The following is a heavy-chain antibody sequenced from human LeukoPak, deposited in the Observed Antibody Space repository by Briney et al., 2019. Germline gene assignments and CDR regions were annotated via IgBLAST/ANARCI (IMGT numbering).Heavy chain of an antibody. J-gene: IGHJ5*02. CDR3: ARGLRSVISSGHWFDP. D-gene: IGHD2-15*01. CDR2: INHSEST. CDR1: GGSFSGDY. Sequence: SGTLSLTCAVSGGSFSGDYWSWSRQPPGKGLEWIGEINHSESTNYTPSLKSRVSISVDTSKNRLSLKLTSVAAADTAVYYCARGLRSVISSGHWFDPWGQGSLVTVSS. V-gene: IGHV4-34*01.